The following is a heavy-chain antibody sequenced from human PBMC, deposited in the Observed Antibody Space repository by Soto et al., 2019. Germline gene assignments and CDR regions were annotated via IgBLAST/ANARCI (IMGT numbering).Heavy chain of an antibody. J-gene: IGHJ6*02. CDR2: ISAYNGKA. CDR1: GFTFTSYG. Sequence: QVHLMQSGAEVRKPGASVKVSCKASGFTFTSYGFSWVRQAPGQGLEWMGWISAYNGKANYAQKFQGRVTVTTDTSTSTAYMELRSLRSDDTALYYCARDTWDRTRGDYWYGMDVWGQGTAVSVSS. CDR3: ARDTWDRTRGDYWYGMDV. V-gene: IGHV1-18*01. D-gene: IGHD3-10*01.